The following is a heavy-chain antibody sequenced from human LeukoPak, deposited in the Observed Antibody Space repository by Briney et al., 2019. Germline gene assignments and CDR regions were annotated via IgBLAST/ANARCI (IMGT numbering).Heavy chain of an antibody. D-gene: IGHD1-26*01. CDR2: IWYDGSNK. Sequence: PGRSLRLSCAASGFTFSGYGMHWVRQAPGKGLEWVAVIWYDGSNKYYADSVKGRFTISRDNSKNTLYLQMNSLRAEDTAVYYCARARVVGAMISYGMDVWGQGTTVTVSS. CDR3: ARARVVGAMISYGMDV. CDR1: GFTFSGYG. J-gene: IGHJ6*02. V-gene: IGHV3-33*01.